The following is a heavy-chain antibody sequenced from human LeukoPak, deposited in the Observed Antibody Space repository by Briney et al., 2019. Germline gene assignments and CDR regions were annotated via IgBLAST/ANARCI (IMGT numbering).Heavy chain of an antibody. D-gene: IGHD5-18*01. V-gene: IGHV3-48*01. J-gene: IGHJ6*03. Sequence: GGSLRLSCAASGFTFSSYSMNWVRQAPGKGLEWVSYISSSSSTIYYADSVKGRFTISRDNAKNSLYLQMNNLRAEDTAVYYCARGTVDTAMERGDYYYYYMDVWGKGTTVTVSS. CDR1: GFTFSSYS. CDR3: ARGTVDTAMERGDYYYYYMDV. CDR2: ISSSSSTI.